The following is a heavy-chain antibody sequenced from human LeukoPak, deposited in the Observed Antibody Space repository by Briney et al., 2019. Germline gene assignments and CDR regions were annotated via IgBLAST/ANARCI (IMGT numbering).Heavy chain of an antibody. V-gene: IGHV4-4*07. J-gene: IGHJ4*02. CDR2: IYTSGST. Sequence: SETLSLTCTVSGGSISSYYWSWLRQPAGKGLEWIGRIYTSGSTNYNPSLKSRVTMSVDTSKNQFSLKLSSVTAADTAVYYCARDSAGYDSSVDGSDYWGQGTLVTVSS. CDR1: GGSISSYY. CDR3: ARDSAGYDSSVDGSDY. D-gene: IGHD3-22*01.